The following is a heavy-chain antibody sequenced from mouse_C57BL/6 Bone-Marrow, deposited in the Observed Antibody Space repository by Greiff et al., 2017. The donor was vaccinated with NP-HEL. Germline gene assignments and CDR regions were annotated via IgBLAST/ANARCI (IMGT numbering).Heavy chain of an antibody. J-gene: IGHJ1*03. CDR3: ARRGVYWYFDV. CDR2: INSDGGST. V-gene: IGHV5-2*01. CDR1: EYEYPSHD. Sequence: EVKLMESGGGLVQPGESLKLSCESNEYEYPSHDMSWVRKTPEKRLELVAAINSDGGSTYYPDTMERRFIISRDNTKKTLYLQMSSLRSEDTALYYCARRGVYWYFDVWGTGTTVTVSS.